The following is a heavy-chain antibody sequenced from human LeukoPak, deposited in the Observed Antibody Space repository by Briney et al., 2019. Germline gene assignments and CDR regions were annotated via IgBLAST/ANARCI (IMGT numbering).Heavy chain of an antibody. V-gene: IGHV3-33*01. J-gene: IGHJ4*02. CDR3: ARGSGSAAFAFDY. CDR1: GFTFRSYG. Sequence: GRSLRLSCAASGFTFRSYGMHWVRQAPGKGLEWVAIVWYDGNNRYYADSVKGRFTVSRDNSKNTVYLQLNSLRAEDTAVYYCARGSGSAAFAFDYWGQVTLVTVPS. CDR2: VWYDGNNR. D-gene: IGHD6-13*01.